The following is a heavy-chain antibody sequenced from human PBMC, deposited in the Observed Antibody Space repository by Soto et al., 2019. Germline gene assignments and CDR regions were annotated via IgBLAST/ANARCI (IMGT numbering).Heavy chain of an antibody. CDR1: GGSISSGGYY. CDR3: ASRHSSPYFDY. Sequence: SETLSLTCTVSGGSISSGGYYWSWIRQPPGKGLEWIGYIYYSGSTYYNPSLKSRVTISVDTSKNQFSLKLNSVTAADTAVYYCASRHSSPYFDYWGQGTLVTVPQ. J-gene: IGHJ4*02. CDR2: IYYSGST. V-gene: IGHV4-30-4*08. D-gene: IGHD6-13*01.